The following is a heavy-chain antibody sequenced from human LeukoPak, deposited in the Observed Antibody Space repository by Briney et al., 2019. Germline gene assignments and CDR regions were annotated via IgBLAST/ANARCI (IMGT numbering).Heavy chain of an antibody. Sequence: GASVKVSCKASGYTFTSYVINWVRQAAGQGLEWMGRINPNSGGTNYAQKFQGRVTMTRDTSISTAYMELSRLRSDDTAVYYCARWLGDYVWGSYFDYWGQGTLVTVSS. D-gene: IGHD3-16*01. CDR2: INPNSGGT. J-gene: IGHJ4*02. CDR3: ARWLGDYVWGSYFDY. CDR1: GYTFTSYV. V-gene: IGHV1-2*06.